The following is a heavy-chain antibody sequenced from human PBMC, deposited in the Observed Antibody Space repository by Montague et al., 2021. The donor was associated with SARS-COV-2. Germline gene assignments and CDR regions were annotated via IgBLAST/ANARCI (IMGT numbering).Heavy chain of an antibody. CDR1: GGSISSGGCY. CDR2: IYYSGST. J-gene: IGHJ4*02. CDR3: ARVKSMITFGGVIVLFDY. D-gene: IGHD3-16*02. Sequence: TLSLTCTVSGGSISSGGCYWSWIRQHPGKGLEWIGYIYYSGSTYYNPSLKSRVTISVDTSKNQFSLKLSSVTAADTAVYYCARVKSMITFGGVIVLFDYWGQGTLVTVSS. V-gene: IGHV4-31*03.